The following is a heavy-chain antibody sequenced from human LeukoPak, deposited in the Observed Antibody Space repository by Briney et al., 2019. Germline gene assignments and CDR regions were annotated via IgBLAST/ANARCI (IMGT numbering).Heavy chain of an antibody. CDR1: GFTFSSYG. D-gene: IGHD3-16*02. CDR2: TSHDGNNQ. V-gene: IGHV3-30*03. CDR3: ARGKSSSYGLSYYFDY. J-gene: IGHJ4*02. Sequence: GGSLRLSCAASGFTFSSYGMHWVRQAPGKGLEWVAVTSHDGNNQYYADSVKGRFTISRDNSKNTLYLQMNSLRAEDTAVYYCARGKSSSYGLSYYFDYWGQGTLVTVSS.